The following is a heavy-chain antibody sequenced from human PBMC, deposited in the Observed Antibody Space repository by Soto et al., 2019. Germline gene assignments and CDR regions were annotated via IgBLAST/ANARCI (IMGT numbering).Heavy chain of an antibody. V-gene: IGHV1-18*01. CDR2: ISGFNGNT. CDR3: ARASAYSTPWSFDN. CDR1: GYTFSRYG. Sequence: QVQLVQSGAEVKKHGASVRVSFKASGYTFSRYGISWVRQAPGQGLEWMGWISGFNGNTKEPAKLQGRVTLTTDTAANTAHMELMGLRSDDTAVYYCARASAYSTPWSFDNWGQGTLVTFSS. J-gene: IGHJ4*02. D-gene: IGHD6-13*01.